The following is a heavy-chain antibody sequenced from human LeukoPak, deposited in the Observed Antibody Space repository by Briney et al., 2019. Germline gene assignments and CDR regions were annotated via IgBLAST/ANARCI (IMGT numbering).Heavy chain of an antibody. CDR2: IYTSGST. D-gene: IGHD4-11*01. CDR1: GGSISSYY. CDR3: ARDYRIALVTTIVWDAFDI. Sequence: SETLSLTCTVSGGSISSYYWSWLRQPAGKGLEWIGRIYTSGSTNYNPSLKSRVTMSVDTSKNQFSLKLSSVTAADTAVYYCARDYRIALVTTIVWDAFDIWGQGTMVTVSS. V-gene: IGHV4-4*07. J-gene: IGHJ3*02.